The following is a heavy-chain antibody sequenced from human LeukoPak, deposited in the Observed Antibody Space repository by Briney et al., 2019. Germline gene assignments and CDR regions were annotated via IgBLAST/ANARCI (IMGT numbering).Heavy chain of an antibody. CDR1: GFTFSNYG. CDR2: ISSSSSYI. D-gene: IGHD6-19*01. CDR3: AKSSGWNYYYYYMDV. V-gene: IGHV3-21*01. J-gene: IGHJ6*03. Sequence: KTGGSLRLSCAASGFTFSNYGMNWVRQAPGKGLEWVSSISSSSSYIYYADSVKGRFTISRDNAKNSLYLQMNSLRAEGTAVYYCAKSSGWNYYYYYMDVWGKGTTVIASS.